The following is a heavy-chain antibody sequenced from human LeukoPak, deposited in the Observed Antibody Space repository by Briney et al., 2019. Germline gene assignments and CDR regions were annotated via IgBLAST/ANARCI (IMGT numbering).Heavy chain of an antibody. J-gene: IGHJ4*02. V-gene: IGHV4-59*08. CDR3: ARHESGSGGGAWPNYFDY. Sequence: SETLSLTCTVSGGSISSYYWSWIRQPPGKGLEWIGYIYYSGSTNYNPSLKSRVTISVDTSKNQFSLKLSSVTAADTAVYYCARHESGSGGGAWPNYFDYWGQGTLVTVSS. CDR1: GGSISSYY. D-gene: IGHD2-15*01. CDR2: IYYSGST.